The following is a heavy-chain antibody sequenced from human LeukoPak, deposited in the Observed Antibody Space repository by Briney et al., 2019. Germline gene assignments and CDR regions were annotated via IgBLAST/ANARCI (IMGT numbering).Heavy chain of an antibody. CDR2: IYYSGST. CDR1: GGSISSSSYY. Sequence: SETLSLTCTVSGGSISSSSYYWGWIRQPPGKGLEWIGSIYYSGSTYYNPSLKSRVTISVDTSKNQFSLKLSSVTAADTAVYYCARGDIALAGNGFDYWGQGTLVTVSS. CDR3: ARGDIALAGNGFDY. V-gene: IGHV4-39*07. D-gene: IGHD6-19*01. J-gene: IGHJ4*02.